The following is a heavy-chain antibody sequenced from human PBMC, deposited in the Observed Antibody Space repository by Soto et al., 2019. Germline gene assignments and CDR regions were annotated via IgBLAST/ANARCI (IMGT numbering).Heavy chain of an antibody. CDR3: AKHRYGSGSYAGDY. J-gene: IGHJ4*02. CDR2: LSGSGGST. CDR1: GFTFSTYS. Sequence: PVGSLILSCAASGFTFSTYSMSWVRQAPGKGLEWVSGLSGSGGSTNYADSVKGRFTISRDNSMNTLYLQMSSLRAEDTAVYYCAKHRYGSGSYAGDYWGQGTLVTVSS. D-gene: IGHD3-10*01. V-gene: IGHV3-23*01.